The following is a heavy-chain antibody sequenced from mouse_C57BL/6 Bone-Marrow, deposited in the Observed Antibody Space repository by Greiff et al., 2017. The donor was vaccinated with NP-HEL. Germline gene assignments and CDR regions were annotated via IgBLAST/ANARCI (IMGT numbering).Heavy chain of an antibody. V-gene: IGHV5-6*02. CDR2: ISSGGSYT. J-gene: IGHJ2*01. CDR1: GFTFSSYG. Sequence: EVNVVESGGDLVKPGGSLKLSCAASGFTFSSYGMSWVRQTPDKRLEWVATISSGGSYTYYPASVKGRFTISRDNAKNTLYLQMSSLKSEDTAMYYCARRGSDIFDDWGQGTTLTVSS. CDR3: ARRGSDIFDD.